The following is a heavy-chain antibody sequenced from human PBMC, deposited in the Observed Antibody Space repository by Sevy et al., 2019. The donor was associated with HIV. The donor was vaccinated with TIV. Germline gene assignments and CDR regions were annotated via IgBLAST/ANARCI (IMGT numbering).Heavy chain of an antibody. CDR2: IIPIFGTA. Sequence: ASVKVSCKASGGTFSSYAISWVRQAPGQGLEWMGGIIPIFGTANYAQKFQGRVTITADESTSTAYMELSSLRSEDTAVYYCASRKEYYDSSGYYYESAFDIWGQGTMVTVSS. CDR1: GGTFSSYA. CDR3: ASRKEYYDSSGYYYESAFDI. J-gene: IGHJ3*02. D-gene: IGHD3-22*01. V-gene: IGHV1-69*13.